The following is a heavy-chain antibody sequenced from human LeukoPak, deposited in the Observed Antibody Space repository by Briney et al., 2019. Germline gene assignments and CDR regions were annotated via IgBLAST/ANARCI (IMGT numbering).Heavy chain of an antibody. D-gene: IGHD7-27*01. CDR3: ASRKLGNDY. CDR1: GGSISSRTYY. Sequence: SETLSLTCTVSGGSISSRTYYWGWIRQPPGKGLEWIGYIYYTGTSYNPSLKSRVTISADTSKNQFSLKLISVTAADTAVYYCASRKLGNDYWGQGTLVTVSS. J-gene: IGHJ4*02. V-gene: IGHV4-61*05. CDR2: IYYTGT.